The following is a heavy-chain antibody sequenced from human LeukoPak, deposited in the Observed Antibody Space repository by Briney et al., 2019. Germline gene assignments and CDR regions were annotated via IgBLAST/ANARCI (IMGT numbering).Heavy chain of an antibody. CDR1: GASISSYY. D-gene: IGHD6-13*01. CDR3: ARGSYSSSWFDY. Sequence: SETLSLTCTVSGASISSYYWSWIRQPPGKGLEWIGYIYYSGSTNYNPSLRSRVTISLDTSKNQFSLKLSSVTAADTAVYYCARGSYSSSWFDYWGQGTLVTVSS. CDR2: IYYSGST. J-gene: IGHJ4*02. V-gene: IGHV4-59*08.